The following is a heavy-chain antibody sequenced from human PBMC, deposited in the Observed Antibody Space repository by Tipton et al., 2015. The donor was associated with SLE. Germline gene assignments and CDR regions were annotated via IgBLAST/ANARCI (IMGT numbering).Heavy chain of an antibody. V-gene: IGHV3-30*04. Sequence: RSLRLSCAASGFTFSSYAMHWVRQAPGKGLEWVAIISYDGSDKYYADSVKGRFTISRANSKNTLYLQMNSLRVEDTAVYYCARDAPTGDYYMDVRGKGTTVTVSS. CDR1: GFTFSSYA. CDR2: ISYDGSDK. J-gene: IGHJ6*03. CDR3: ARDAPTGDYYMDV.